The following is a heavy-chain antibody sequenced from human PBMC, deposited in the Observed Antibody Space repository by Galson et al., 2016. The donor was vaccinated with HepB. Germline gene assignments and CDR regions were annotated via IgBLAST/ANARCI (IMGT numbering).Heavy chain of an antibody. J-gene: IGHJ4*02. CDR3: ARGRTTGGTNFDY. CDR2: INPNSGGT. V-gene: IGHV1-2*04. CDR1: GYTFTGFY. Sequence: SVKVSCKASGYTFTGFYIHWVRQAPGQGLEWMGGINPNSGGTKYAQKFQGWVTTTWDRSISTAYMELSRLTSDDTAVYFCARGRTTGGTNFDYWGQGTLVTVSS. D-gene: IGHD1/OR15-1a*01.